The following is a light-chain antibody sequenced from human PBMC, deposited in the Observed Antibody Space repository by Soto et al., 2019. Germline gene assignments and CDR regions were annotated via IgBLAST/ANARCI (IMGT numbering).Light chain of an antibody. Sequence: QMTQSPSSLSASVGDTVTISCRASQGIGDDLGWYQQKPGEAPRRLIYGASILPSGVPSRLSGSGSGTEFTLTISGLQPEDCATYFCLEHNTYPFSFGGGTKVEIK. J-gene: IGKJ4*01. CDR2: GAS. V-gene: IGKV1-17*01. CDR1: QGIGDD. CDR3: LEHNTYPFS.